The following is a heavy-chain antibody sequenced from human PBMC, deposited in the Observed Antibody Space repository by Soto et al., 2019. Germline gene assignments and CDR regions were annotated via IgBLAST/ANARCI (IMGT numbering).Heavy chain of an antibody. CDR3: AKDAVSGDGVWLLDS. D-gene: IGHD4-17*01. CDR2: LLRSGSST. J-gene: IGHJ5*02. CDR1: GFTFRSYA. Sequence: GGSLRLSCAASGFTFRSYAMSWARQAPGKGLEWVSSLLRSGSSTYYADSVKGRFTISSDISANSLYLQMDSLRAEDTAVYYCAKDAVSGDGVWLLDSWGQGTVVTFSS. V-gene: IGHV3-23*01.